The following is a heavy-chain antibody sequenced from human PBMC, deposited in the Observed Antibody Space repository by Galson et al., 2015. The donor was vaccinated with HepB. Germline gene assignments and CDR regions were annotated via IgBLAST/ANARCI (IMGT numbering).Heavy chain of an antibody. D-gene: IGHD2-2*01. Sequence: SIRSSTFYWAWIRQSPGKGLEWIGTIHHIGSTYYNPTLKSRASISLDKSKNHFSLRLSPVTAADTARYYCSRYVTHYSIVPISGTDDFEVWGQGTVVTVSS. CDR3: SRYVTHYSIVPISGTDDFEV. V-gene: IGHV4-39*02. CDR1: SIRSSTFY. J-gene: IGHJ3*01. CDR2: IHHIGST.